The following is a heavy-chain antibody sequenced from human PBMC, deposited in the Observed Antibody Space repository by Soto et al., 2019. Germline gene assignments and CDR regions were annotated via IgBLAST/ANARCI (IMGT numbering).Heavy chain of an antibody. J-gene: IGHJ6*02. D-gene: IGHD3-9*01. CDR1: GGSISSGDYY. V-gene: IGHV4-30-4*02. CDR2: IYYSGST. Sequence: PSDTLSLTCTVSGGSISSGDYYWSWIRQPPGKGLEWIGYIYYSGSTYYNPSLKSRVTISVDTSKNQFSLKLSSVTAADTAVYYCARDRPRNYDILTGYYNGYYGMDVWGQGTTVTVSS. CDR3: ARDRPRNYDILTGYYNGYYGMDV.